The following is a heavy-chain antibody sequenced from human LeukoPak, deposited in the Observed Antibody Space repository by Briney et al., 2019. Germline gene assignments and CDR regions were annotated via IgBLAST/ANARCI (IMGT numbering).Heavy chain of an antibody. CDR3: ARDTDYYDSSGYDYEPYSL. Sequence: GTSVKVSCKASGFTFTSSAMQWVRQARGQRLEWIGWIVVGSGNTNYAQKFQERVTITRDMSTSTAYMELSSLRSEDTAVYYCARDTDYYDSSGYDYEPYSLWGQGTLVTVSS. J-gene: IGHJ4*02. D-gene: IGHD3-22*01. V-gene: IGHV1-58*02. CDR1: GFTFTSSA. CDR2: IVVGSGNT.